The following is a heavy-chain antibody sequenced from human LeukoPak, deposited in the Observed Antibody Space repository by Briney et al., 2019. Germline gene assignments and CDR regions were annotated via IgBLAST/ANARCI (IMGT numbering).Heavy chain of an antibody. J-gene: IGHJ4*02. CDR1: GGSISTYY. CDR3: GRRISSLPPFDS. Sequence: TSETLSLTCTVSGGSISTYYWSWIRQSPGKGLEWVGYMSSSESIAYNPSLKSRVTISLDPSNTQSSLRLTSVTAADTALYYCGRRISSLPPFDSWGQGTPVAVSS. CDR2: MSSSESI. V-gene: IGHV4-59*01. D-gene: IGHD2-15*01.